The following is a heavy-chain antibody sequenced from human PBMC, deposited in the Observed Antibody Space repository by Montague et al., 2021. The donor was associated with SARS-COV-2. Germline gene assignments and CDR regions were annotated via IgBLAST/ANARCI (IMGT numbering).Heavy chain of an antibody. CDR3: AREGRRYSSSDADAFDI. CDR1: GASMSGSY. D-gene: IGHD6-13*01. Sequence: SETLSLTCTVSGASMSGSYWGWVRQPPGKGPEWIGNIYSSGSTHYNPSLKSRVTISVDTSKSQFSLRLTSVTAADTAVYYCAREGRRYSSSDADAFDIWGQGTMVTVSS. J-gene: IGHJ3*02. V-gene: IGHV4-59*01. CDR2: IYSSGST.